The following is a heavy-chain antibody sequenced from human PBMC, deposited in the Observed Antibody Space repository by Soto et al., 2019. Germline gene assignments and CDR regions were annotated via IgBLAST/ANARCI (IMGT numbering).Heavy chain of an antibody. V-gene: IGHV1-69*12. J-gene: IGHJ6*02. D-gene: IGHD3-16*01. CDR1: VGSFSSYA. CDR2: IIPIFGTA. Sequence: QVQLVQSGAEVKKPGSSVKVSCKDSVGSFSSYAISWVRQAPGQGLEWMGGIIPIFGTANYAQKFQGRVTITADESTSTAYMELSSLRSEDTAEYYCARSPKGEYCYYYGMDVWGQGTTVTVSS. CDR3: ARSPKGEYCYYYGMDV.